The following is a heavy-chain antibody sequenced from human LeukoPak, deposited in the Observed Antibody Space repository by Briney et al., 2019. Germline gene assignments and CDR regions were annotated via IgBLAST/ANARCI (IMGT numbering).Heavy chain of an antibody. J-gene: IGHJ4*02. CDR1: GGSISSSSYY. D-gene: IGHD1-26*01. V-gene: IGHV4-39*01. CDR2: IYYSGST. CDR3: AGLRHQWELLEAGFDY. Sequence: SETLSLTCTVSGGSISSSSYYWGWIRQPPGKGLEWIGSIYYSGSTYYNPSLKSRVTISVDTSKNQFSLKLSSVTAADTAVYYCAGLRHQWELLEAGFDYWGQGTLVTVSS.